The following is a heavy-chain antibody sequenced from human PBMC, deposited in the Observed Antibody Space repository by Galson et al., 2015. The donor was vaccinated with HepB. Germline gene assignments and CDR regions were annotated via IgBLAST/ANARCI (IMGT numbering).Heavy chain of an antibody. CDR3: ARDRVEQWLENHFNY. CDR2: ISYDGSIK. Sequence: SLRLSCAASGFTFSSYAMHWVRQAPGKGLEWVAVISYDGSIKWYADSVKGRITIARDNSRSTLYLQINSLRPDYTAVYYCARDRVEQWLENHFNYWGQGTLVTVSS. V-gene: IGHV3-30*04. J-gene: IGHJ4*02. CDR1: GFTFSSYA. D-gene: IGHD6-19*01.